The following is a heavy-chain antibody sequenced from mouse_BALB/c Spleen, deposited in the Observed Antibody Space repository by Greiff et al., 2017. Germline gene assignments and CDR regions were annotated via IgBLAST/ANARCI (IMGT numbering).Heavy chain of an antibody. CDR3: AKLLYFDY. CDR1: GYTFTSYW. J-gene: IGHJ2*01. V-gene: IGHV1S26*01. CDR2: INPSTGYT. Sequence: VQLQQSGPELVKPGASVKMSCKASGYTFTSYWMHWVKQRPGQGLEWIGYINPSTGYTEYNQKFKDKATLTADKSSSTAYMQLSSLTSEDSAVYYCAKLLYFDYWGQGTTLTVSS.